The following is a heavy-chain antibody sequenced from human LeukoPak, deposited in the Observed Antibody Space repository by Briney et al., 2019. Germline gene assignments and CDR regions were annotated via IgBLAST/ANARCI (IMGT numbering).Heavy chain of an antibody. CDR3: ARAREGYSSSWDY. D-gene: IGHD6-6*01. J-gene: IGHJ4*02. Sequence: SETLSLTCTVSGGSISSYYWSWIRQPPGKGLEWIGYIYYSGSTNYNPSLKSRVTISVDTSKNQFSLKLSSVTAADTAVYYCARAREGYSSSWDYWGQGTLVTVSS. V-gene: IGHV4-59*01. CDR1: GGSISSYY. CDR2: IYYSGST.